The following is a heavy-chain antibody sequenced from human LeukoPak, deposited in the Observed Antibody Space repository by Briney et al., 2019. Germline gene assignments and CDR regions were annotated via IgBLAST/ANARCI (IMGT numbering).Heavy chain of an antibody. J-gene: IGHJ4*02. CDR3: AIDGPGGEKVFS. D-gene: IGHD3-16*01. CDR2: IDQDGSEK. Sequence: GGSRRLSCAASGFTFSNYWMTWVRQAPGKGLEWVANIDQDGSEKNYVDSVKGRFTISRDNAKSALYLQLKSLTAEDTAVYYCAIDGPGGEKVFSRGQGTLVTVSS. CDR1: GFTFSNYW. V-gene: IGHV3-7*01.